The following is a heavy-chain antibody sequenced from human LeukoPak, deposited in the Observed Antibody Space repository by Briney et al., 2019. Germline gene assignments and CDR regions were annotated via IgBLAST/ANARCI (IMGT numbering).Heavy chain of an antibody. D-gene: IGHD3-22*01. CDR1: GGSITGSTYY. CDR3: ARQYYDRTGYYYFDY. Sequence: SETLSFTCTVSGGSITGSTYYWGWIRQPPGKGLEWVGSMYYSGSTFYNPSLKSRVTIPVDTSKNQFSLRLSSVTAADTAVYYCARQYYDRTGYYYFDYWGQGTLVTVSS. J-gene: IGHJ4*02. CDR2: MYYSGST. V-gene: IGHV4-39*01.